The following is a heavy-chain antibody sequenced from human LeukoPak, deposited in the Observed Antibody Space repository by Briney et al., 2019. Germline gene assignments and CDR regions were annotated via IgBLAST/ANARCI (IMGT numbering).Heavy chain of an antibody. J-gene: IGHJ6*02. V-gene: IGHV1-8*01. CDR3: ARAVKSGIAARRGRYYGMDV. D-gene: IGHD6-6*01. CDR2: MNPNSGNT. Sequence: ASVKVSCKASGYTFTSYDINWVRQATGQGLEWMGWMNPNSGNTGYAQKFQGRVTMTRNTSISTAYMELSSLRSEDTAVYYCARAVKSGIAARRGRYYGMDVWGQGTTVTVSS. CDR1: GYTFTSYD.